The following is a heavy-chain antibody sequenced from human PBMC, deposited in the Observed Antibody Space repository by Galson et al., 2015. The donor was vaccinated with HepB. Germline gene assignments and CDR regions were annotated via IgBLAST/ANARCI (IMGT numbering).Heavy chain of an antibody. J-gene: IGHJ2*01. CDR1: GYSFTSYW. CDR3: ARHGSRWLGGNSNWYFDL. Sequence: QSGAEVKKPGESLKISCKGSGYSFTSYWIGWVRQMPGKGLEWMGIIYPGDSDTRYSPSFQGQVTISADKSISTAYLQWSSLKASDTAMYYCARHGSRWLGGNSNWYFDLWGRGTLVTVSS. D-gene: IGHD4-23*01. CDR2: IYPGDSDT. V-gene: IGHV5-51*01.